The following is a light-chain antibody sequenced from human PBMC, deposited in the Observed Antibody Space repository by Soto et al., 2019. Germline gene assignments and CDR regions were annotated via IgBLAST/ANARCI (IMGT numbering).Light chain of an antibody. J-gene: IGKJ4*01. CDR1: QFVSTN. CDR2: SAS. CDR3: EQFNNWPPLT. Sequence: EVVMTQSPATLSVSPGERATLSCRASQFVSTNLAWYQQKPGQAPRLLIYSASTRATGIPARFSGSGSVTEFTLTISSLQSEDSAVYCCEQFNNWPPLTVGGGTKVEIK. V-gene: IGKV3-15*01.